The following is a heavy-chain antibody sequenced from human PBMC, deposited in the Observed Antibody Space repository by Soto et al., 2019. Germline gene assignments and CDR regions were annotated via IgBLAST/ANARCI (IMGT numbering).Heavy chain of an antibody. J-gene: IGHJ6*02. CDR1: GGSFSGYY. CDR3: ARKDIVVVPAAPRIYYYYGMDV. Sequence: QVQLQQWGAGLLKPSETLSLTCAVYGGSFSGYYWSWIRQPPGKGLEWIGEINHSGSTNYNPSLKSRVTISVDTSNNQFSLTLSSVTAADTAVYYCARKDIVVVPAAPRIYYYYGMDVWGQGTTVTVSS. D-gene: IGHD2-2*01. CDR2: INHSGST. V-gene: IGHV4-34*01.